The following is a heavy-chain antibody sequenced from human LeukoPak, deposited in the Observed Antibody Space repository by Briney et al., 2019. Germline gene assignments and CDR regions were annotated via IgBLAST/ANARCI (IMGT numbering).Heavy chain of an antibody. D-gene: IGHD4-17*01. V-gene: IGHV4-59*08. J-gene: IGHJ4*02. CDR3: ASGGNGDYYFDY. Sequence: PSETLSLTCTVSGGAISTFYWSWIRQPPGKGLEWIGYIYYRGSTDYNPSLKSRVTISVDTSKNQFFLKLSSVTAADTAVYYCASGGNGDYYFDYWGQGTLVTVSS. CDR1: GGAISTFY. CDR2: IYYRGST.